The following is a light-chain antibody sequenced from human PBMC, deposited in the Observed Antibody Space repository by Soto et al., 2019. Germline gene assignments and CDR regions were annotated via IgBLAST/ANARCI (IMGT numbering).Light chain of an antibody. J-gene: IGLJ2*01. Sequence: QSALTQPASVSGSPGQSITISCTGTSSDVGSYNLVSWYQQHPGKAPKLMIYEGSKRPSGVPDRFSGSKSGNTASLTISGLQAEDEADYHCCSYAGSNTVVFGGGTKVTVL. CDR3: CSYAGSNTVV. CDR1: SSDVGSYNL. V-gene: IGLV2-23*01. CDR2: EGS.